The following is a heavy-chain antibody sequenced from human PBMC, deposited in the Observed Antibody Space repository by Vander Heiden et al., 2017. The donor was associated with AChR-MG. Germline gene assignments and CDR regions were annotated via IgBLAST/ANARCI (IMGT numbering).Heavy chain of an antibody. V-gene: IGHV4-39*01. CDR2: IYYSGST. CDR1: GGSISSSSYY. CDR3: ASKAYYYYYGMDV. Sequence: QLQLQESGPGLVKPSETLSPTCTVSGGSISSSSYYWGWIRQPPGKGLEWIGSIYYSGSTYYNPSLKSRVTISVDTSKNQFSLKLSSVTAADTAVYYCASKAYYYYYGMDVWGQGTTVTVSS. J-gene: IGHJ6*02.